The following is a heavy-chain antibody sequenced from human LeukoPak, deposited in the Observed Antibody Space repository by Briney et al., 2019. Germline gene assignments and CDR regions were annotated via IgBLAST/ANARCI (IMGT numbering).Heavy chain of an antibody. CDR2: ISGSGGST. D-gene: IGHD1-26*01. V-gene: IGHV3-23*01. Sequence: GGSLRLSCAASGFTFSSYAMSWVRQAPGKGLEWVSAISGSGGSTYYADSVKGRLTISRDNSKNTLYLQMNSLRAEDTAVYYCAKEVGATTSGSYDAFDIWGQGTMVTVSS. J-gene: IGHJ3*02. CDR3: AKEVGATTSGSYDAFDI. CDR1: GFTFSSYA.